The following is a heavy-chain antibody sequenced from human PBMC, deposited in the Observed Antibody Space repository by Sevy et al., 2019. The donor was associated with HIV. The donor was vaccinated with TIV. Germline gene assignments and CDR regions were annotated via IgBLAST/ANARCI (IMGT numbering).Heavy chain of an antibody. J-gene: IGHJ4*02. Sequence: GGSLRLSCAASGFTVSSNYMSWVRQAPGKGLEWVSVIYSGGSTYYADSVKGQFTISRDNSKNTLYLQMNSLRAEDTAVYYCARGGRAFWSGYALTNWGQGTLVTVSS. D-gene: IGHD3-3*01. V-gene: IGHV3-53*01. CDR1: GFTVSSNY. CDR3: ARGGRAFWSGYALTN. CDR2: IYSGGST.